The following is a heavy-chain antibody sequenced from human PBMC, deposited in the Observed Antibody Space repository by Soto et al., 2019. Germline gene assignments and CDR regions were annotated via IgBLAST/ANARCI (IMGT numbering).Heavy chain of an antibody. J-gene: IGHJ3*02. CDR2: ISSSSSTI. Sequence: GGSLRLSCAASGFTFSSYSMNWVRQAPGKGLEWVSYISSSSSTIYYADSVKGRFTISRDNAKNSLYLQMNSLRDEDTAVYYCARDSFGKYDRAAFDIWGQGTMVTVSS. CDR1: GFTFSSYS. D-gene: IGHD3-10*01. V-gene: IGHV3-48*02. CDR3: ARDSFGKYDRAAFDI.